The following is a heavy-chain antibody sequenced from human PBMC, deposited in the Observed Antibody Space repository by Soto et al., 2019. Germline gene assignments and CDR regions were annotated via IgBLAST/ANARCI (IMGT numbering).Heavy chain of an antibody. CDR3: ARGPLWRDY. V-gene: IGHV4-34*01. D-gene: IGHD5-18*01. J-gene: IGHJ4*02. CDR2: INHSGST. Sequence: TLSLTCAVYGGSFSGYYWSWIRQPPGKGLEWIGEINHSGSTNYNPSLKSRVTISVDTSKNQFSLKLSSVTAADTAVYYCARGPLWRDYWGQGTLVTVSS. CDR1: GGSFSGYY.